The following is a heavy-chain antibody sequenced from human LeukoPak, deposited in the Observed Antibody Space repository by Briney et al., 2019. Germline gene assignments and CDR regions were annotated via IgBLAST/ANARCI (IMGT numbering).Heavy chain of an antibody. D-gene: IGHD3-22*01. CDR3: AKISPYYYDRSRYYP. CDR1: GFTFSSSA. V-gene: IGHV3-23*01. J-gene: IGHJ1*01. CDR2: ISGSGVSK. Sequence: GGSLRLSCAASGFTFSSSAMSWVRQAPGKGLEWVSAISGSGVSKYYADSVKGRFTISIDNSKNTVYLQMNGLRAEDTAVYYCAKISPYYYDRSRYYPWGQGTLVTVSS.